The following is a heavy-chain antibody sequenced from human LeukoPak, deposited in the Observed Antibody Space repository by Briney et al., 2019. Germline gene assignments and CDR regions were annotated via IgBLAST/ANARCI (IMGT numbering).Heavy chain of an antibody. Sequence: SETLSLTCTVSGGSISSYYWSWIRQPPGKGLEWIGHIYYSGSTNYNPSLKSRVTISIDTSKNQFSLKLSSVTAADTAVYYCARDSGSGTYYWGQGTLVTVSS. CDR1: GGSISSYY. J-gene: IGHJ4*02. D-gene: IGHD6-19*01. CDR2: IYYSGST. CDR3: ARDSGSGTYY. V-gene: IGHV4-59*01.